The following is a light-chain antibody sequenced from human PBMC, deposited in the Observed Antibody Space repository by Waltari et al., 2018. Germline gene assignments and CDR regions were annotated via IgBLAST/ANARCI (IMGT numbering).Light chain of an antibody. CDR2: AAA. Sequence: IQLTQSPSALSASVGDRVTSTCRASQGISNHSAWYQQKPGRAPQLLLYAAATLQSGVPSRLSGSGSGTDFTPTTSSLQPEDFATYYYQQLNSYQWTFGQGTKVEIK. CDR3: QQLNSYQWT. CDR1: QGISNH. V-gene: IGKV1-9*01. J-gene: IGKJ1*01.